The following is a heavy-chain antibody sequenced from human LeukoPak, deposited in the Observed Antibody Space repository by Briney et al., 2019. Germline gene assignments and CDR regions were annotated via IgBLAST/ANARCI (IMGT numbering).Heavy chain of an antibody. CDR3: AKIGEYSSSSPWFDP. CDR1: GFTFSSYG. Sequence: PGGSLRLSCAASGFTFSSYGMHWVRQAPGKGLEWVAVISYDGSNKYYADSVKGRFTISRDNSKNTLYLQMNSLRAEDTAVYYCAKIGEYSSSSPWFDPWGQGTLVTVSS. D-gene: IGHD6-6*01. V-gene: IGHV3-30*18. J-gene: IGHJ5*02. CDR2: ISYDGSNK.